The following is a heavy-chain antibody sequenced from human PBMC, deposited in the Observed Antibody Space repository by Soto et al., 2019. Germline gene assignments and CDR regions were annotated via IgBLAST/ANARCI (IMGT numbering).Heavy chain of an antibody. CDR3: ATCLHYYGSRSYYVRYGMDV. CDR1: GGTFSSYA. CDR2: IIPIFGTA. V-gene: IGHV1-69*01. J-gene: IGHJ6*02. Sequence: SVKGSCQAAGGTFSSYAISWWRQAPIQGLEWMGGIIPIFGTANYAQKFQGRVTITADESTSTAYMELSSLRSEDTAVYYCATCLHYYGSRSYYVRYGMDVWGQGTTVTVSS. D-gene: IGHD3-10*01.